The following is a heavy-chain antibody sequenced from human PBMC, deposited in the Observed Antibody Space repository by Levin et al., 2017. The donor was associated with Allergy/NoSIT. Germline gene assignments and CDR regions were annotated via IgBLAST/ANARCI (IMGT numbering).Heavy chain of an antibody. V-gene: IGHV4-34*01. D-gene: IGHD2-15*01. CDR2: IKHTGSA. Sequence: SETLSLTCNVSGASFGNYYWNWIRQPPGKGLEWIGEIKHTGSANYGPSLKRRVTMSIDTSNNQFSLRVASVTAADTAVYFCARGRRPYCSDITCYRFYFDVWGQGSLVTVSS. CDR1: GASFGNYY. J-gene: IGHJ4*02. CDR3: ARGRRPYCSDITCYRFYFDV.